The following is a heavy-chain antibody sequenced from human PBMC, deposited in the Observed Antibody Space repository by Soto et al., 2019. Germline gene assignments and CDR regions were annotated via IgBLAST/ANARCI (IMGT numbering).Heavy chain of an antibody. J-gene: IGHJ4*02. V-gene: IGHV5-51*01. CDR2: IFPGDSYT. Sequence: GESLKISCKGSGYNFASHWIGWVRQMPGKGLEWMGIIFPGDSYTTYSPSFQGQVTVSADQSISTVYLQWSGLKASDPAMYYCATLAGSGSYRDLYFDNWGRGTPVTVSS. CDR3: ATLAGSGSYRDLYFDN. D-gene: IGHD1-26*01. CDR1: GYNFASHW.